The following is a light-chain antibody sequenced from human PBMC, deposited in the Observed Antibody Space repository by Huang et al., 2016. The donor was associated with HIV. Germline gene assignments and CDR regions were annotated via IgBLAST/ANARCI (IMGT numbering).Light chain of an antibody. J-gene: IGKJ1*01. CDR3: QQSQNTPWT. V-gene: IGKV1-39*01. CDR2: VDT. CDR1: HNINSN. Sequence: DIQMTQSPSSLSASIGERVTMTCRESHNINSNLNWYQQKPGKAPKIVIFVDTYLASEVPSRFSGSGSGTHFTLTIDGLQPEDLATYFCQQSQNTPWTFGQGSRLEIK.